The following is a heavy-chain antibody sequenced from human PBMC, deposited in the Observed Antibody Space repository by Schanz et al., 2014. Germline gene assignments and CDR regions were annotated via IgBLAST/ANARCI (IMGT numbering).Heavy chain of an antibody. CDR1: GVTFSSYA. V-gene: IGHV3-23*04. CDR3: AKQHGVIQQVSDY. CDR2: LSGSGAGT. J-gene: IGHJ4*02. Sequence: EVQLVESGGGFVQPGGSLRLSCVASGVTFSSYAMGWVRQTPGKGLEWVSTLSGSGAGTFYADSVKGRFTISRDNSENTLYLQMNSLRAEDTAVYYCAKQHGVIQQVSDYWGQGTLVNVSS. D-gene: IGHD3-22*01.